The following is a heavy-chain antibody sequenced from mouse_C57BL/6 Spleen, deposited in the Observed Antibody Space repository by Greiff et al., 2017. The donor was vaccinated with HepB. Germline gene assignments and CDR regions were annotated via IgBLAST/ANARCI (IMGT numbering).Heavy chain of an antibody. Sequence: VQLQQPGAELVRPGSSVKLSCKASGYTFTSYWMHWVKQRPIQGLEWIGNIDPSDSETHYNQKFKDKATLTVDKSSSTAYMQLSSLTSEDSAVYYCARVYGSPPAYWGQGTLVTVSA. D-gene: IGHD1-1*01. CDR2: IDPSDSET. J-gene: IGHJ3*01. CDR1: GYTFTSYW. V-gene: IGHV1-52*01. CDR3: ARVYGSPPAY.